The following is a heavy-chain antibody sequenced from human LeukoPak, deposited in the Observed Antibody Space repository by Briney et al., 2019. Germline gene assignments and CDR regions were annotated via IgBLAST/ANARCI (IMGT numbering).Heavy chain of an antibody. CDR2: IYSGGDT. D-gene: IGHD3-22*01. CDR1: GLTVSSNC. Sequence: GGSLRLSCAASGLTVSSNCMSWVRQAPGKGLEWVSFIYSGGDTYYADSVKGRFSISRDNSKNTFHLQMNSLRAEDTAVYYCARRAGDYSHPYDYWGQGTLVTVSS. CDR3: ARRAGDYSHPYDY. J-gene: IGHJ4*02. V-gene: IGHV3-53*01.